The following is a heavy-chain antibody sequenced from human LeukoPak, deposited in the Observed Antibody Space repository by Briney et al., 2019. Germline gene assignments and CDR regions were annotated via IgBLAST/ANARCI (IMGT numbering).Heavy chain of an antibody. Sequence: LSFTCAGYGGSISDYYWSWNRQPPGKGLEWVSSISGSSSYIYYADSVKGRFTISRDNAKNSLYLQMNSLRAEDTAVYYCARDGGRVAVSGTHPDYWGQGTLVTASS. CDR1: GGSISDYY. CDR3: ARDGGRVAVSGTHPDY. CDR2: ISGSSSYI. J-gene: IGHJ4*02. V-gene: IGHV3-11*06. D-gene: IGHD6-19*01.